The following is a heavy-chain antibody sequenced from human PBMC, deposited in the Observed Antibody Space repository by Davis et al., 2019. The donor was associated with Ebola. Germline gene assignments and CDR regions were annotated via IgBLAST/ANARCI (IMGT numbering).Heavy chain of an antibody. Sequence: GESLKISCAASGFTFDDYAMHWVRLAPGKGPVWVSRINTDGTTTTYADSVKGRFTISRDNAKNTLYLQMNSLRAEDTAVYYCARERLSGFWSGFPDYWGQGTLVTVSS. CDR2: INTDGTTT. CDR3: ARERLSGFWSGFPDY. J-gene: IGHJ4*02. V-gene: IGHV3-74*01. D-gene: IGHD3-3*01. CDR1: GFTFDDYA.